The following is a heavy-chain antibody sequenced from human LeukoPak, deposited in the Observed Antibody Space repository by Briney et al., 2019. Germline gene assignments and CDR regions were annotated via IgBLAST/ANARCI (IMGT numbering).Heavy chain of an antibody. D-gene: IGHD5-18*01. Sequence: SETLSLTCTVSGGSISSYYWSWIRQPPGKGLEWIGYIYYSGSTNYNPSLKSRVTISVDTSKNQFSLKLSCVTAADTAVYYCARGGYSYGYLYYFDYWGQGTLVTVSS. CDR1: GGSISSYY. J-gene: IGHJ4*02. V-gene: IGHV4-59*01. CDR2: IYYSGST. CDR3: ARGGYSYGYLYYFDY.